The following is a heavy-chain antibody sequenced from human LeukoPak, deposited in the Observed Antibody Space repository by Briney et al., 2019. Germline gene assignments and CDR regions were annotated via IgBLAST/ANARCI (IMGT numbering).Heavy chain of an antibody. D-gene: IGHD2-2*01. CDR1: GYTFTGYY. V-gene: IGHV1-2*02. CDR3: ARASAMGNYYFDY. Sequence: WASVKVSCKASGYTFTGYYMHWVQQAPGQGLEWMGWINPNSGGTNYAQKFQGRVTMTRDTSISTAYMELSRLRSDDTAVYYCARASAMGNYYFDYWGQGTLVTVSS. CDR2: INPNSGGT. J-gene: IGHJ4*02.